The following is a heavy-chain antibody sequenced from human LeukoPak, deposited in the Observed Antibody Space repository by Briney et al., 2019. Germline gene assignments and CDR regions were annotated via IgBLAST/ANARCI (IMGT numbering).Heavy chain of an antibody. Sequence: PGGSLRLSCAASGFTFSDYWMHWVRQAPGKRLVWVSRIHRDGSSTTYADSVKGRFTISRDHAKNSLYLQMNSLRAEDTAMYYCARGTEGYTYGEFDSWGQGTLVSVSS. CDR2: IHRDGSST. CDR3: ARGTEGYTYGEFDS. D-gene: IGHD5-18*01. V-gene: IGHV3-74*01. CDR1: GFTFSDYW. J-gene: IGHJ5*01.